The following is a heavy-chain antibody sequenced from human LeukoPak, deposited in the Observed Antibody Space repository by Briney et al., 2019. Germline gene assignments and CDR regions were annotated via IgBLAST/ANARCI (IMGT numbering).Heavy chain of an antibody. CDR2: INDSGST. D-gene: IGHD4-17*01. Sequence: PSETLSLTCAVYGGSFSGYYWSWIRQHPGKGLEWIGEINDSGSTNYNPSPESRVTISVDTSKNQFALKLSSVTAADTAVYYWARVYDYGDPLFDYWGQGTLVTVSS. CDR1: GGSFSGYY. J-gene: IGHJ4*02. CDR3: ARVYDYGDPLFDY. V-gene: IGHV4-34*01.